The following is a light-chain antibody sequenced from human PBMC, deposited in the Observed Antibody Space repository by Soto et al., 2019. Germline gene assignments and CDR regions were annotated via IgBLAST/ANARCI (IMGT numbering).Light chain of an antibody. CDR3: CSYAGSDTMV. Sequence: QSALTQPRSVSGSPGQSVTISCTGTSSDVGGYNYVSWYQQHPGKAPKFIIYDVNKRPSGVPDRFSGSKSGTTASLTISGLQADDEADYYCCSYAGSDTMVCGGGTKLTVL. CDR1: SSDVGGYNY. J-gene: IGLJ2*01. CDR2: DVN. V-gene: IGLV2-11*01.